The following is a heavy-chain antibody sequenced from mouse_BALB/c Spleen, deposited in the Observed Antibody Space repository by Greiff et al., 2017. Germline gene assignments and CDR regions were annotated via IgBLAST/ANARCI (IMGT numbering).Heavy chain of an antibody. CDR3: ARDGVYGSSLYFDY. J-gene: IGHJ2*01. Sequence: EVKLEESGGGLVQPGGSRKLSCAASGFTFSDYGMAWVRQAPGKGPEWVAFISNLAYSIYYADTVTGRFTISRENAKNTLYLEMSSLRSEDTAMYYCARDGVYGSSLYFDYWGQGTTLTVSS. CDR1: GFTFSDYG. V-gene: IGHV5-15*02. CDR2: ISNLAYSI. D-gene: IGHD1-1*01.